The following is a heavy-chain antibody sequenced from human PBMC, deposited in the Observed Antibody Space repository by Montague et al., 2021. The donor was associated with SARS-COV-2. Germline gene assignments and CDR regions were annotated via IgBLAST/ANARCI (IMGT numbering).Heavy chain of an antibody. CDR3: ARSGHSSGWPTFDH. CDR1: GFSLSTSGLC. D-gene: IGHD6-19*01. J-gene: IGHJ4*02. CDR2: IDWDDDK. V-gene: IGHV2-70*11. Sequence: PALVKSTQTLTLTCNFSGFSLSTSGLCVSWIRQPPGKALEWLARIDWDDDKYYSTSLKTRLTISKDTSKNQVVLTMTNMDPVDTATYYCARSGHSSGWPTFDHWGQGTLVTVSS.